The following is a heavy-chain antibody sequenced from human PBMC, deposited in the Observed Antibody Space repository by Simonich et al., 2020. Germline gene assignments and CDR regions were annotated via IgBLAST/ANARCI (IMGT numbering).Heavy chain of an antibody. CDR1: GFTFSSYW. D-gene: IGHD3-10*01. J-gene: IGHJ4*02. CDR3: ARESTTYYYGSGSYYNY. V-gene: IGHV3-7*01. Sequence: EVQLVESGGGLVQPGGSLRLSCAASGFTFSSYWMSWVRQAQGKGVEWVANIKQDGSEKYYVDSVKGRFTISRDNAKNSLYLQMNSLRAEDTAVYYCARESTTYYYGSGSYYNYWAQGTLVTVSS. CDR2: IKQDGSEK.